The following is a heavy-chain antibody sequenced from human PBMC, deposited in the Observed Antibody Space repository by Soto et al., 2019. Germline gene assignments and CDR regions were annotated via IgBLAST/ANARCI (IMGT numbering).Heavy chain of an antibody. CDR3: TRDASRDSSARGWFDP. J-gene: IGHJ5*02. Sequence: SLRLSCAASGFTFRSFTMNWVRQAPGKGLEWVSTISSNSAYIYHTDALRGRFTISRDNAKNSLHLQMNSLRAEDTAVYYCTRDASRDSSARGWFDPWGPGTLVTVSS. V-gene: IGHV3-21*01. CDR1: GFTFRSFT. CDR2: ISSNSAYI. D-gene: IGHD6-13*01.